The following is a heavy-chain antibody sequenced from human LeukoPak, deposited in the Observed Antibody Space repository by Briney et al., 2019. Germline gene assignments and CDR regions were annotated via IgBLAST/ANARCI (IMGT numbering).Heavy chain of an antibody. D-gene: IGHD3-22*01. J-gene: IGHJ4*02. CDR2: IYYSGST. CDR3: ARDADDSSGYYPRFDY. CDR1: GGSISSSSSY. V-gene: IGHV4-39*07. Sequence: SETLSLTCSVSGGSISSSSSYWGWIRQPPGKGLEWIGGIYYSGSTYYNPSLKSRVTISVDTSKNQFSLKLSSVTAADTAVYYCARDADDSSGYYPRFDYWGQGTLVTVSS.